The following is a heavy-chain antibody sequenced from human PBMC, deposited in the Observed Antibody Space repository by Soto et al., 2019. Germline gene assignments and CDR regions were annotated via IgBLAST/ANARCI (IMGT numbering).Heavy chain of an antibody. V-gene: IGHV4-31*03. CDR3: ARGRMFVDHGSGIDY. Sequence: QVQLQESGPGLVKPSQTLSVICTVSGGSISSGDYYWSCIRQHPGKGLEWIGYIYYSGSTYYNPSLRSRVTISVDTSKNQFSLKLSSVTAADTAVYYCARGRMFVDHGSGIDYWGQGTLVTVSS. D-gene: IGHD3-10*01. J-gene: IGHJ4*02. CDR1: GGSISSGDYY. CDR2: IYYSGST.